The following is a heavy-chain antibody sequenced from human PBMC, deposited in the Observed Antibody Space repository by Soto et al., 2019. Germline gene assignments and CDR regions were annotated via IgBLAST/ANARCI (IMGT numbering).Heavy chain of an antibody. Sequence: EVQLVESGGGLVQPGRSLRLSCAASGFSFGDYAMQWVRQVPGKGLEWVSGISWNGESIGYADSVKGRFTISRDNGKKSVYLQMNSLRGEDTALYYCAKDVGSSGWYDGFDSWGQGTLVTVS. CDR3: AKDVGSSGWYDGFDS. J-gene: IGHJ4*02. D-gene: IGHD6-19*01. V-gene: IGHV3-9*01. CDR2: ISWNGESI. CDR1: GFSFGDYA.